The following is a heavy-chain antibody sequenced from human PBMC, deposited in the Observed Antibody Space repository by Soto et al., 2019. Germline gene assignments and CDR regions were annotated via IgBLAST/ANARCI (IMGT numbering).Heavy chain of an antibody. CDR1: GFTFSDYY. V-gene: IGHV3-11*01. CDR3: ASPSDYGDNSRDAFDI. Sequence: PGGSLRLSCAASGFTFSDYYMSWIRQAPGKGLEWVSYISSSGSTIYYADSVKGRFTISRDNSKNSLYLQMNSLRAEDTAVYYCASPSDYGDNSRDAFDIWGQLTMVTVSS. CDR2: ISSSGSTI. D-gene: IGHD4-17*01. J-gene: IGHJ3*02.